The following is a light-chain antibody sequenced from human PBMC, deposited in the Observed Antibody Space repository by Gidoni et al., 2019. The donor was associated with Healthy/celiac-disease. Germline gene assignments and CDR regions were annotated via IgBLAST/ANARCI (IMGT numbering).Light chain of an antibody. CDR2: GAS. CDR1: QSVSSSY. CDR3: QQYGSSPMCS. V-gene: IGKV3-20*01. J-gene: IGKJ2*04. Sequence: ELVLTQSPGTPSLSPGERATLSCRASQSVSSSYLAWYQQKPGQAPRLLIYGASSRATGIPDRFSGSGSGTDFTLTISRLEPEDFAVYYCQQYGSSPMCSFGQGTKLEIK.